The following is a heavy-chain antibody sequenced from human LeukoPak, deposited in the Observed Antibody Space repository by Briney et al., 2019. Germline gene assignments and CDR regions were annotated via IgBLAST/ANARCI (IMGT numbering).Heavy chain of an antibody. J-gene: IGHJ4*02. D-gene: IGHD2-2*01. V-gene: IGHV1-46*01. CDR3: ARLMSPSYFSSASCYGGDTAMVKGLFVC. CDR1: GYTFTSYY. CDR2: INPSGGST. Sequence: ASVKVSCEASGYTFTSYYMHWVRQAPGQGLEWMGIINPSGGSTSYAQKFQGRVTMTRDTSTSTVYMELSSLRSEDTAVYYCARLMSPSYFSSASCYGGDTAMVKGLFVCWGQGALVTVSS.